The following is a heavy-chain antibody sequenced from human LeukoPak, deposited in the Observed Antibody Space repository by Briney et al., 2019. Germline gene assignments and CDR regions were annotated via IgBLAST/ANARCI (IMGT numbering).Heavy chain of an antibody. CDR1: GYSISSGYF. Sequence: KPSETLSLTCSVSGYSISSGYFWAWIRQPPGKGLEGIGSIYYSRSTYYNPSLESRVTISVDTSKNQFSLKLSSVTAADTAVYYCARPLNYDILTGYGYWGQGALVTVSS. D-gene: IGHD3-9*01. CDR2: IYYSRST. V-gene: IGHV4-38-2*01. J-gene: IGHJ4*02. CDR3: ARPLNYDILTGYGY.